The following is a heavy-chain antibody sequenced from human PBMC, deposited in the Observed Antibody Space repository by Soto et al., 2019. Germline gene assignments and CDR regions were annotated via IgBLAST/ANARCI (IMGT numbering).Heavy chain of an antibody. CDR1: GFTFNNYA. CDR3: AKGRGGSGSLTPRVDF. J-gene: IGHJ4*02. Sequence: EVQLLESGGGLVQPGGSLRLSCAASGFTFNNYAMTWVRQAPGKGLEWVSAISGGGDTTSYADSVKGRFTVXRDGSKXXXXXXXXXXXAEDTALYYCAKGRGGSGSLTPRVDFWGQGTLVTVSS. CDR2: ISGGGDTT. D-gene: IGHD3-10*01. V-gene: IGHV3-23*01.